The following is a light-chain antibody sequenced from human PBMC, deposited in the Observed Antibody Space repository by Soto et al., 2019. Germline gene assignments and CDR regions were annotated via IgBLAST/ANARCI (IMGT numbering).Light chain of an antibody. CDR3: CSYAGNYRNL. Sequence: QSALTQPRSVSGSPGQSVTISCTGASSNVGGYNYVSWFQQYPGKAPKLMIYDVNKRPSGVPDRFSGTKSGNTASLTISGLQAEDEADDYCCSYAGNYRNLFGSGTKLTVL. CDR2: DVN. J-gene: IGLJ1*01. V-gene: IGLV2-11*01. CDR1: SSNVGGYNY.